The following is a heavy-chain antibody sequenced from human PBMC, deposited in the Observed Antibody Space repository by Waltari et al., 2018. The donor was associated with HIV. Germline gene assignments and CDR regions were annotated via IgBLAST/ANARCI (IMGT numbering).Heavy chain of an antibody. CDR3: ARGGFYGSGSKVN. V-gene: IGHV3-7*04. D-gene: IGHD3-10*01. CDR2: MKQGGSEK. J-gene: IGHJ4*02. CDR1: GFTFSSYW. Sequence: EVQLVESGGGLVQPGGSLRLSCAASGFTFSSYWVSWVRQAPGTGLGGVAKMKQGGSEKYYVDVLDGRFTTTKNNGENSRYLQMNSLRDEDTAVYYCARGGFYGSGSKVNWGQGTLVTVSS.